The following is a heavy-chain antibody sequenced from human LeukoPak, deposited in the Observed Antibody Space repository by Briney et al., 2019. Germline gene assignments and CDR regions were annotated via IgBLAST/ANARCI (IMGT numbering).Heavy chain of an antibody. Sequence: XVSGGSISXXXXYWGWIRQPPXXGXEWIGSIYYSGSTYYNPSLKSRVTISVDTSKNQFSLKLSSVTAADTAVYYCARHRHCSSTSCYISYWGQGTLVTVSS. CDR1: GGSISXXXXY. J-gene: IGHJ4*02. CDR2: IYYSGST. V-gene: IGHV4-39*01. D-gene: IGHD2-2*01. CDR3: ARHRHCSSTSCYISY.